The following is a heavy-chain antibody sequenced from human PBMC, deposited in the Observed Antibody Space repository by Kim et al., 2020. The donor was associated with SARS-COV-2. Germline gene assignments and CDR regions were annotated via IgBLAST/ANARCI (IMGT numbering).Heavy chain of an antibody. CDR2: IYYSGST. J-gene: IGHJ4*02. V-gene: IGHV4-39*01. CDR1: GGSISSSSYY. CDR3: ARVVPNLCYFDY. Sequence: SETLSLTCTVSGGSISSSSYYWGWIRQPPGKGLEWIGSIYYSGSTYYNPSLKSRVTISVDTSKNQFSLKLSSVTAADTAVYYCARVVPNLCYFDYWGQGTLVTVSS. D-gene: IGHD2-2*01.